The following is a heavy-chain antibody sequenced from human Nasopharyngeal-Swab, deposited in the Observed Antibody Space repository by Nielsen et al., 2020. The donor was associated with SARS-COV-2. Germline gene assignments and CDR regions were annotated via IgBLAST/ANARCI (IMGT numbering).Heavy chain of an antibody. CDR1: GFTFSTYS. V-gene: IGHV3-21*01. CDR3: AREHDYGGYLDY. J-gene: IGHJ4*02. D-gene: IGHD4-23*01. CDR2: ISSSSSYI. Sequence: GESLKISCAASGFTFSTYSMNWVRQAPGKGLEWVSSISSSSSYIYYADSLKGRFTISRDNAKNSLYLQMNSLRAEDTAVYYCAREHDYGGYLDYWGQGTLVTVSS.